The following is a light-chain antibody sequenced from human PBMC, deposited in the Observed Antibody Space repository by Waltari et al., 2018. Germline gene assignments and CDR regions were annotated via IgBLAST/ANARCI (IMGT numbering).Light chain of an antibody. CDR3: HQYYSTPFT. CDR1: QSVLYSSNNKNQ. J-gene: IGKJ2*01. CDR2: WVS. Sequence: DIVMTQSPESLAVSLGERATINCKSSQSVLYSSNNKNQLAWYQQKPGQPPKLLLYWVSTRESGVPDRFSGSGSETDFTLTISSLQAEDVAVYYCHQYYSTPFTFGQGTKLEIK. V-gene: IGKV4-1*01.